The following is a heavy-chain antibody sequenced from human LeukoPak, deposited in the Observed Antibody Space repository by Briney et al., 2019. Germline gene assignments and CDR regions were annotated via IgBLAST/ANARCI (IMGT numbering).Heavy chain of an antibody. CDR1: GGSITSYY. CDR2: ASYLGTT. J-gene: IGHJ4*02. D-gene: IGHD2-21*01. V-gene: IGHV4-59*04. Sequence: SSETLSLTCTVSGGSITSYYWSWVRQSPGKGLEWIASASYLGTTHYTPSLGSRVTMSKDKTKNQFSLKLTSVTAADSAVYYCAGGGGPAYTDHWNGYLYYWGQGIQVTVSS. CDR3: AGGGGPAYTDHWNGYLYY.